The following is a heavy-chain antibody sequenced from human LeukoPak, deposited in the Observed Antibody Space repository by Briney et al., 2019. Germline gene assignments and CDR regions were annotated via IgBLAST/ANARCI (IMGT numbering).Heavy chain of an antibody. CDR2: VYTSGST. V-gene: IGHV4-61*02. D-gene: IGHD6-13*01. Sequence: SETLSLTCTVSGGSISSASYYWSWIRQPAGKGLEWIGRVYTSGSTNYNPSLESRVTMSVDTSKNQFSLNLSSVTAADTAVYYSSSWPLDYWGQGALVTVSS. CDR1: GGSISSASYY. J-gene: IGHJ4*02. CDR3: SSWPLDY.